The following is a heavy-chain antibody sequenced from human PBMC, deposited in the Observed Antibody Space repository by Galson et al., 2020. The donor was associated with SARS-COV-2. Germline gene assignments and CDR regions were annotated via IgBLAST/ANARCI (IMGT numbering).Heavy chain of an antibody. D-gene: IGHD2-2*01. CDR3: ASKHCETIDCQVPAVDY. CDR1: GYTFTAQY. V-gene: IGHV1-2*02. Sequence: ASVKVSCKASGYTFTAQYLHWLRQAPGQGLESMGWINPNTGDTNYLQKFQARVIMTRDTSINTAYMELGSLTSDDTAIYYCASKHCETIDCQVPAVDYWGQGTLVTVSS. CDR2: INPNTGDT. J-gene: IGHJ4*02.